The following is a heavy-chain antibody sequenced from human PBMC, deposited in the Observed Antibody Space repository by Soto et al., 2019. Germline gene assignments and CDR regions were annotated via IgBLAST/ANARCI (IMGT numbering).Heavy chain of an antibody. CDR1: GYTFTTYG. V-gene: IGHV1-18*01. D-gene: IGHD4-4*01. CDR3: ARSRTDGYNNGENWFDP. J-gene: IGHJ5*02. CDR2: ISGYNGDT. Sequence: QVQLVQSGAEVKKPGTSVKVSCKASGYTFTTYGISWVRQAPGQGLEWMGWISGYNGDTNYAQKVQGRVTMTIDKLTSTAYMELRSLRSDDTAVFYCARSRTDGYNNGENWFDPWGQGTLVTVSS.